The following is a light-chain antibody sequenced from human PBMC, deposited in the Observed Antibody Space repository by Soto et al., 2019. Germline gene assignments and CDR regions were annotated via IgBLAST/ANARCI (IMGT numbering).Light chain of an antibody. J-gene: IGKJ1*01. CDR3: QQYTNWPSWT. Sequence: EKVMTQSPATLSMSPGERATLSCRASQSVNSYLAWYQQKPGQAPRLLIYGASTRATGIPARFSGSGSGTEFTLTISSLQSEDFAVYHCQQYTNWPSWTFGQGTKVEIK. V-gene: IGKV3-15*01. CDR2: GAS. CDR1: QSVNSY.